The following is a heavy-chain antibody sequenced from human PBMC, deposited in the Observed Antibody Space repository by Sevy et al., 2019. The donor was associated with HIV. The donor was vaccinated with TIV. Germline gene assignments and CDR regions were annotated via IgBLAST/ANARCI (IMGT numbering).Heavy chain of an antibody. D-gene: IGHD3-22*01. J-gene: IGHJ4*02. CDR1: GYSFTKYW. CDR3: TSLGGNDTSGYHFFDH. CDR2: IYPGDSDT. V-gene: IGHV5-51*01. Sequence: GESLKISCKGSGYSFTKYWIGWVRQMPGKGLEWMGIIYPGDSDTRYRPSFQGQVTISADKSISTAYLQWSSLKASDTGMYYCTSLGGNDTSGYHFFDHWGQGTLVTVSS.